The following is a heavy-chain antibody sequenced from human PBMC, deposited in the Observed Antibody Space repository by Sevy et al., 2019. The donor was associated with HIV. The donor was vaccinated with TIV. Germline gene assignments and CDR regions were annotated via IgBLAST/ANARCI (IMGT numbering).Heavy chain of an antibody. V-gene: IGHV5-51*01. J-gene: IGHJ6*02. D-gene: IGHD2-2*01. CDR1: GDSFSRYW. CDR2: IYPEDSDT. Sequence: GESLKISCKGSGDSFSRYWIAWVRQMPGKGLEWMGIIYPEDSDTRYSPSFQGQVTISADKSLNTAYLQWSSLKASDTAMYYCARDRYCSDSTCYPYYYYGMEVWGQGTAVTVSS. CDR3: ARDRYCSDSTCYPYYYYGMEV.